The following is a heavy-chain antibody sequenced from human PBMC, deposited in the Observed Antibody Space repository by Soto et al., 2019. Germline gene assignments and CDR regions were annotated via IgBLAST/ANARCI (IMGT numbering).Heavy chain of an antibody. CDR3: ARESAAAGLNGMDV. V-gene: IGHV4-34*01. D-gene: IGHD6-13*01. Sequence: TSETLSLTCAVYGGSFSGYYWSWIRQPPGKGLEWIGEINHSGSTNYNPSLKSRVTISVDTSKNQFSLKLSSVTAADTAVYYCARESAAAGLNGMDVWGQGTTVTVSS. CDR1: GGSFSGYY. J-gene: IGHJ6*02. CDR2: INHSGST.